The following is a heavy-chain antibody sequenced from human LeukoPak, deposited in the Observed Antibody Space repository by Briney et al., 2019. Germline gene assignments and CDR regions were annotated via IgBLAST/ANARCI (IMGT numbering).Heavy chain of an antibody. D-gene: IGHD2-15*01. CDR2: IKQDGSEK. CDR1: GFTFSSYW. CDR3: TTDGRRILYGMDV. Sequence: PGGSLRLSCAASGFTFSSYWMSWVRQAPRKGLEWVASIKQDGSEKYYVDSVKGRFTISRDNARDSLHLQMNSLETEDTAVYYCTTDGRRILYGMDVWGQGTAVTVSS. V-gene: IGHV3-7*03. J-gene: IGHJ6*02.